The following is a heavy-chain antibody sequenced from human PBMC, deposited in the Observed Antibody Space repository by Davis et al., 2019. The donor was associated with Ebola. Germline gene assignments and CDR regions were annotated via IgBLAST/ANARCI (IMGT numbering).Heavy chain of an antibody. V-gene: IGHV3-30-3*01. D-gene: IGHD3/OR15-3a*01. J-gene: IGHJ6*02. CDR3: ARRQYDLFSGYYSGNFQYAMDV. Sequence: PGGSLRLSCEVTGFAFRTYSFHWVRQAPGKGLEWVAATSHDAFHIDYADSVKGRFTISRDDSKNSLHLQMNSLRPEDTALYYCARRQYDLFSGYYSGNFQYAMDVWGQGTAVTASS. CDR1: GFAFRTYS. CDR2: TSHDAFHI.